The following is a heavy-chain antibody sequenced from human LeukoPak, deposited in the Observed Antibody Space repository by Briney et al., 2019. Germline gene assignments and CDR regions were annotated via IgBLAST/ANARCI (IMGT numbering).Heavy chain of an antibody. V-gene: IGHV4-38-2*01. J-gene: IGHJ3*02. Sequence: SETLSLTCAVSGDSISSGYYWGWIRQPPGEGLEWIGSIYHSGSTYYNPSLKSRVTISVDTSKNQFSLLLSSVTAADTAVYYCARPVLPYSSSNAFDMWGQGTMATVSS. CDR1: GDSISSGYY. CDR3: ARPVLPYSSSNAFDM. CDR2: IYHSGST. D-gene: IGHD6-6*01.